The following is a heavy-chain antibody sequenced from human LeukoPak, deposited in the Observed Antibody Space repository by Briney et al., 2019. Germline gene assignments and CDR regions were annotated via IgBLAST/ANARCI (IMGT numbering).Heavy chain of an antibody. J-gene: IGHJ4*02. CDR2: VNPSGGSA. V-gene: IGHV1-46*01. CDR3: ARAGRERWLQFFLDDY. CDR1: GYTFTSYY. Sequence: ASVKVSCMASGYTFTSYYMHWVRQAPGQGLEWLGLVNPSGGSASYAQKFQGRVTMTRDTSTSTVYMELSSLRSEDTAVYYCARAGRERWLQFFLDDYWGQGTLVTVSS. D-gene: IGHD5-24*01.